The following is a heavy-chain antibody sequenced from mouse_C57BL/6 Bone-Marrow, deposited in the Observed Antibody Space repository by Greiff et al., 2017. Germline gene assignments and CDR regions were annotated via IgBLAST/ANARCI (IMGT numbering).Heavy chain of an antibody. Sequence: EVQLQESGGGLVKPGGSLTLSCAASGFTFSSYAMSWVRQTPEKRLEWVATISDGGSYTYYPDNVKGRFPISRDNAKNNLYLQMSHLKSEDTAMYYCAKLFAYWGQGTLVTVSA. V-gene: IGHV5-4*01. CDR2: ISDGGSYT. CDR1: GFTFSSYA. CDR3: AKLFAY. J-gene: IGHJ3*01.